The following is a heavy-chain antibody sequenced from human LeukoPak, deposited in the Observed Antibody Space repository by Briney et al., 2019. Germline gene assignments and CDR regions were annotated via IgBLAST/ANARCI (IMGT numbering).Heavy chain of an antibody. Sequence: SETLSLTCTVSGGSISNYYWTWIRQPPGKGLEWIGYIYYSGSTNYNPSLKSRVTISLDTSKNQFSLKLSSVTAADTAVYYCASLGSRYYYDYWGQGTLVTVSS. V-gene: IGHV4-59*12. J-gene: IGHJ4*02. D-gene: IGHD3-16*01. CDR3: ASLGSRYYYDY. CDR1: GGSISNYY. CDR2: IYYSGST.